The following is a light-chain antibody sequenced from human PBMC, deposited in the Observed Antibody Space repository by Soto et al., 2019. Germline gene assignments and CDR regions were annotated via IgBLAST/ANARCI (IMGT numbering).Light chain of an antibody. J-gene: IGKJ4*01. CDR2: AAS. CDR1: QDISTS. Sequence: DIQMTQSPSSLSASVGDRVTITCQASQDISTSLNWFQQKSGKAPKLLIYAASNLEIGVPSRFSGSGSGTHFTFTITNLQPEDFATYYCQQYGNLLALTFGGGTKVEIK. V-gene: IGKV1-33*01. CDR3: QQYGNLLALT.